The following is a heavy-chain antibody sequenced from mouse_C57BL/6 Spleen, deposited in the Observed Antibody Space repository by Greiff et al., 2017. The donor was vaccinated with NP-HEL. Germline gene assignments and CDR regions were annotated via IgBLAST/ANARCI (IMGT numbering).Heavy chain of an antibody. CDR2: IDPENGDT. D-gene: IGHD6-1*01. CDR1: GFNIKDDY. CDR3: TWSVPVAY. V-gene: IGHV14-4*01. Sequence: EVQLQQSGAELVRPGASVKLSCTASGFNIKDDYMHWVKQRPEQGLEWIGWIDPENGDTEYASKFQGKATITADTSSNTAYLQLSSLTSEDTAVYYCTWSVPVAYWGQGTLVTVSA. J-gene: IGHJ3*01.